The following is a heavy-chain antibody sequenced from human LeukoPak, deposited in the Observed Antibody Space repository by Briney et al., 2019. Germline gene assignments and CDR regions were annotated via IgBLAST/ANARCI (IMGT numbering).Heavy chain of an antibody. CDR1: GGTFSSIS. V-gene: IGHV3-21*01. D-gene: IGHD3-10*01. Sequence: GGSLILSCEASGGTFSSISMNWVRQAPGKGLEWVSSIIPDGGTAYHAESVKGRFSTTTDNAKSTLYLQLSSLRAEDTAVYYCATELPAPALVRGIIMSGLIDYWGQGTLVTVSS. CDR3: ATELPAPALVRGIIMSGLIDY. J-gene: IGHJ4*02. CDR2: IIPDGGTA.